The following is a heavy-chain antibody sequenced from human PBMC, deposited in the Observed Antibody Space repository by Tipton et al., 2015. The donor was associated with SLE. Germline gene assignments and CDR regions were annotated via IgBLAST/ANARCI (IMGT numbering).Heavy chain of an antibody. V-gene: IGHV3-7*01. D-gene: IGHD1-26*01. Sequence: SLRLSCAASGFTFNTFWMTWVRQAPGKGLEWVANVKPDGSEKYYVDSVKGRFTISRDNIKNSIYLQMNSLRVEDTAVYYCARDGGSLEDYMDVWGQGTLVTVSS. CDR1: GFTFNTFW. CDR3: ARDGGSLEDYMDV. J-gene: IGHJ4*02. CDR2: VKPDGSEK.